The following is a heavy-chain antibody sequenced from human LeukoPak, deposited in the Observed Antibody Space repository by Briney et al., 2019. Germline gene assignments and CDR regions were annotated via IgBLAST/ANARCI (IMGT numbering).Heavy chain of an antibody. D-gene: IGHD3-22*01. V-gene: IGHV3-49*04. Sequence: GGSLRLSCTGSGFTFGDYAMSWVRQAPGKGLEWVGFIRSKAYGGTTEYAASVKGRFTISRDDSKSIAYLQMNSLKTEDAAVYYCTRSTPYYYDSSGYYQNFVYWGQGTLVTVSS. CDR3: TRSTPYYYDSSGYYQNFVY. J-gene: IGHJ4*02. CDR2: IRSKAYGGTT. CDR1: GFTFGDYA.